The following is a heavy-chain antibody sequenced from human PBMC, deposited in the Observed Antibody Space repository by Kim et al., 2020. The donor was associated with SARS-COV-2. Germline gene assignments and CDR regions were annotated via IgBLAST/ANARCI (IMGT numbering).Heavy chain of an antibody. Sequence: SETLSLTCAVSGGSLSGYSWNWIRQPPGKGLEWIGEINHSGGTKYSPSLKSRVTMSIDTSKSQFSLRLTSVTAADTAVYFCARGHTGVVPAPILSLGTFYSYYNMAVWGKGTTVTVSS. D-gene: IGHD2-2*01. V-gene: IGHV4-34*01. J-gene: IGHJ6*03. CDR2: INHSGGT. CDR1: GGSLSGYS. CDR3: ARGHTGVVPAPILSLGTFYSYYNMAV.